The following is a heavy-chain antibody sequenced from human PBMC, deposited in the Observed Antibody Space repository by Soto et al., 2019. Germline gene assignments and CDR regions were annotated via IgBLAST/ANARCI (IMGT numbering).Heavy chain of an antibody. D-gene: IGHD3-16*02. CDR2: INDIGST. Sequence: QVQLQQWGAGLLKPSETLSLTCAVYGGSFSGYYWSRIRQPPGRGLERIGEINDIGSTNYNPPLKSRVTISVDTSKNQFSLKLSSVTAADTAVYYCARGGGAYDYIWGSYRAPRSKFDYWGQGTLVTVSS. J-gene: IGHJ4*02. CDR1: GGSFSGYY. CDR3: ARGGGAYDYIWGSYRAPRSKFDY. V-gene: IGHV4-34*01.